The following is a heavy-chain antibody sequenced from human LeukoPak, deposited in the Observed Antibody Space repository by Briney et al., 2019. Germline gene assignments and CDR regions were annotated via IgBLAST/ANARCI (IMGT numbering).Heavy chain of an antibody. CDR3: AKSYGSGSYYNPGAFDI. Sequence: GGSLRLSRAASGFTFDDYAMHWVRQAPGKGLEWVSGISWNSGSIGYADSVKGRFTISRDNAKNSLYLQMNSLRAEDTALYYCAKSYGSGSYYNPGAFDIWGQGTMVTVSS. V-gene: IGHV3-9*01. D-gene: IGHD3-10*01. CDR2: ISWNSGSI. J-gene: IGHJ3*02. CDR1: GFTFDDYA.